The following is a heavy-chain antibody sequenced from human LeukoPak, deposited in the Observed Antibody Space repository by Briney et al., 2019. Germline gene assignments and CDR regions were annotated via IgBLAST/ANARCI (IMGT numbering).Heavy chain of an antibody. D-gene: IGHD2/OR15-2a*01. CDR2: SRNRAKSYTT. V-gene: IGHV3-72*01. CDR1: GFTFSDHY. CDR3: SRDVTGDH. J-gene: IGHJ4*02. Sequence: GGSLRLSCAVSGFTFSDHYMDWVRQAPGKGPEWVGRSRNRAKSYTTDYAASVKGRFTISRDDSKSTLYLQMNSLETEDTAVYYCSRDVTGDHWGQGTLVSVSS.